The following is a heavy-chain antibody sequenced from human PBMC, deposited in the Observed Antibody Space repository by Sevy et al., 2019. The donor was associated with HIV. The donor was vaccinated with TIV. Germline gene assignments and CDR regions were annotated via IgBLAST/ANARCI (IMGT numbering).Heavy chain of an antibody. D-gene: IGHD1-26*01. CDR1: WFTFSNYW. J-gene: IGHJ4*02. CDR2: IKQDGSET. V-gene: IGHV3-7*01. Sequence: GESLKISCAASWFTFSNYWMNWVRQAPGKGLEWVANIKQDGSETQYVESVKGRFTISRDNAKNSLYLQMNSLRAEDSAVYYCATGALDHWGQGTLVTVSS. CDR3: ATGALDH.